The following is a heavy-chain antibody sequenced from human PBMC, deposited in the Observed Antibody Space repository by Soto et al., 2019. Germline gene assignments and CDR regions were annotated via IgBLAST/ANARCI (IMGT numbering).Heavy chain of an antibody. J-gene: IGHJ6*02. Sequence: GGSMRLSCAASGFTFSSYAMKWVRQAPGKGLEWVSLIGESGTPTYYADSVKGRFTISRDNSGNTLFLEMYSLRAEDTAVYYCARYIPGVRYYGMDVWGQGTTVTVSS. D-gene: IGHD2-2*01. V-gene: IGHV3-23*01. CDR3: ARYIPGVRYYGMDV. CDR2: IGESGTPT. CDR1: GFTFSSYA.